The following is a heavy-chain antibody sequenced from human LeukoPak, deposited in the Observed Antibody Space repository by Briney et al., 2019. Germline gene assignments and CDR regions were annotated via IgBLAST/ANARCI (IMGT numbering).Heavy chain of an antibody. Sequence: SVKVACKASGGTFSSYAISWVRQAPGQGLEWMGRIIPILGIANYAQKFQGRVTITADKSTSTAYMELSSLRSEDTAVYYCARAVSCRSGSCLIDYWGQGTLVTVSS. J-gene: IGHJ4*02. D-gene: IGHD2-15*01. CDR2: IIPILGIA. CDR1: GGTFSSYA. V-gene: IGHV1-69*04. CDR3: ARAVSCRSGSCLIDY.